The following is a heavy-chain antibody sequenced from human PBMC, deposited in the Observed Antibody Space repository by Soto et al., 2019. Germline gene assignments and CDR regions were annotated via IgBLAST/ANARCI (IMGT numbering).Heavy chain of an antibody. J-gene: IGHJ4*02. CDR3: VRESHGDY. CDR1: GFIFSNYW. V-gene: IGHV3-74*01. CDR2: IDHDGPT. Sequence: EVQLVKSGGGLVQPGGSLRLSCAGSGFIFSNYWMHWVRQAPGKGLEWVARIDHDGPTDYADSERGRFNITTDNAENTLYLQMNSLRPEDAAVYYCVRESHGDYWGQGTRVTVSS.